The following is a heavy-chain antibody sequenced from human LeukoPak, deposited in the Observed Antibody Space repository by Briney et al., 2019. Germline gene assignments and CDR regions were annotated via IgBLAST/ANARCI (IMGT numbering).Heavy chain of an antibody. J-gene: IGHJ6*03. V-gene: IGHV3-20*04. CDR1: GFTFDDYV. CDR2: INWKGDST. Sequence: GGSLRLSCAASGFTFDDYVMSWVRQAPGKGLEWVAGINWKGDSTGYVDSVKGRFTTSRDNAKNSLYLQMNSLRAEDTALYYCARGRGSFYYYYMDVWGKGTTVTVSS. CDR3: ARGRGSFYYYYMDV.